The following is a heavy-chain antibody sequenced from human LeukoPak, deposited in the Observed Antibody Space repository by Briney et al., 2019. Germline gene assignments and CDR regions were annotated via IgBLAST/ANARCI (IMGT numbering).Heavy chain of an antibody. V-gene: IGHV1-8*01. Sequence: ASVKVSCKASGYTFTSYDINWVRQATGQGLEWMGWMNPNSGNTGYAQKFQGRVTMTRNTSISTAYMELSSLRSEDTAVYYCARGLRQYQLLIRYYYYYYMDVWGKGTTVTVS. CDR1: GYTFTSYD. D-gene: IGHD2-2*01. CDR2: MNPNSGNT. CDR3: ARGLRQYQLLIRYYYYYYMDV. J-gene: IGHJ6*03.